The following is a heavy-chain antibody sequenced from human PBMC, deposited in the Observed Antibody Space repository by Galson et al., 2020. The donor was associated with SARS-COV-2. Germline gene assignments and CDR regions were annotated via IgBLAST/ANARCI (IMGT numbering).Heavy chain of an antibody. CDR1: GDSISSGAW. J-gene: IGHJ5*01. CDR2: IYHSGIT. Sequence: SETLSLTCAVFGDSISSGAWWTWVRQPPGKGLEWIGEIYHSGITNYNPSLKSRVIISIDMSKKQFSLKLSSVTAADTAVYYCTRGLANPSDSWGQGTLVTVSS. D-gene: IGHD2-21*01. CDR3: TRGLANPSDS. V-gene: IGHV4-4*02.